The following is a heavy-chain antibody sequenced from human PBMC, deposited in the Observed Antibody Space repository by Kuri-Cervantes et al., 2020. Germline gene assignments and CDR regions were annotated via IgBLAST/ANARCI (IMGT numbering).Heavy chain of an antibody. CDR3: ARGLVGGFDY. CDR1: GGSISSGYY. Sequence: SETLSLTCTVSGGSISSGYYWGWIRQPPGKGLEWIGYIYYSGSTNYNPSLKSRVTISVDTSKNQFSLKLSSVTAADTAVYYCARGLVGGFDYWGQGTLVIVSS. D-gene: IGHD1-26*01. J-gene: IGHJ4*02. V-gene: IGHV4-61*01. CDR2: IYYSGST.